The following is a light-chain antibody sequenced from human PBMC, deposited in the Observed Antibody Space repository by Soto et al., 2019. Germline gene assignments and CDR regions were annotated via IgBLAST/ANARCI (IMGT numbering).Light chain of an antibody. CDR3: QQYNNWRT. J-gene: IGKJ1*01. CDR2: GAS. CDR1: QSVSSN. Sequence: EVVLRESPGSLSLSPGDRATLSCRASQSVSSNLAWYQQKPGQAPRLLIYGASTRATGIPARFSGSGSGTEFTLTISSLQSEDFAVYYCQQYNNWRTFGQGTKVDIK. V-gene: IGKV3-15*01.